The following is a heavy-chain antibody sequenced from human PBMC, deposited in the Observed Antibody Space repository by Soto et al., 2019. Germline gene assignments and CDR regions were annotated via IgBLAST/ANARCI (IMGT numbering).Heavy chain of an antibody. V-gene: IGHV4-31*03. CDR3: ARATYYYDSSGYSDRVLDY. CDR2: IYYSGNT. J-gene: IGHJ4*02. CDR1: GGSISSGGYY. D-gene: IGHD3-22*01. Sequence: QVQLQESGPGLVKPSQTLSLTCTVSGGSISSGGYYWSWIRQHPGKGLEWIGYIYYSGNTYYNPSPNSRVTLSQDPXKNQFSLKLSSVTAADTAVYYCARATYYYDSSGYSDRVLDYWGQGTLVTVSS.